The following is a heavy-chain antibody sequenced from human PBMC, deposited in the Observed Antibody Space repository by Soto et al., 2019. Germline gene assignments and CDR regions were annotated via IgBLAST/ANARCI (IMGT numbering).Heavy chain of an antibody. CDR1: GLTFSSYW. D-gene: IGHD6-19*01. J-gene: IGHJ4*02. CDR3: ARATYRSGLWGFDY. CDR2: ISTDGSVT. V-gene: IGHV3-74*01. Sequence: EVQLVESGGGLVQPGGSLRLSCAASGLTFSSYWMHWVRQAPGKGLVWVSRISTDGSVTTYADPVKGRFTISRDNAKNTLYLQMNSLRTDDTAVYYCARATYRSGLWGFDYWGQGTLVTVSS.